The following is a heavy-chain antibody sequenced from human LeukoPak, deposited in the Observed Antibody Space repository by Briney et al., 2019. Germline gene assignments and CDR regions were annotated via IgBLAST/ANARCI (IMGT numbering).Heavy chain of an antibody. J-gene: IGHJ4*02. CDR1: GFTFSSYG. CDR3: ARGIDYTVTTSYYFEY. D-gene: IGHD4-17*01. V-gene: IGHV3-33*01. CDR2: IWYDGSNT. Sequence: GGSLRLSCAASGFTFSSYGMHWVRQAPGKGLEWVAVIWYDGSNTYYAESVEGRFNISRDNSKNTLSLQMNSLRAEDTAVYYCARGIDYTVTTSYYFEYWGQGTLVTVSS.